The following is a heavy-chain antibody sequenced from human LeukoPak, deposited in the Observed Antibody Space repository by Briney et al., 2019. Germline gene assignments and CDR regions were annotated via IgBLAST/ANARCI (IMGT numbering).Heavy chain of an antibody. D-gene: IGHD6-19*01. Sequence: PSETLSLTCTVAGRSISSYYWSWIRQPPGKGLEWIGSIYYSGSADSNPSLKSRVSISVDTSKNQFSLKLKSVTAADTAVYYCARSHADSSGWYDNWGQGILVTVSS. CDR3: ARSHADSSGWYDN. CDR2: IYYSGSA. V-gene: IGHV4-59*01. J-gene: IGHJ4*02. CDR1: GRSISSYY.